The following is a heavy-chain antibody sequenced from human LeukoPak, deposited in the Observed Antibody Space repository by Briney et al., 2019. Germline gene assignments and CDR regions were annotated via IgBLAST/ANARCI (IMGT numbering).Heavy chain of an antibody. CDR3: TRESGSYHGNDY. CDR1: GYTFTGYY. D-gene: IGHD1-26*01. Sequence: ASVKVSCKASGYTFTGYYMHWVRQAPGQGLEWMGRINPNNGGTNYAQKFQGRATMTGDTSISTAYMELSSLRSDDTAVYYCTRESGSYHGNDYWGQGTLVTVSS. CDR2: INPNNGGT. V-gene: IGHV1-2*06. J-gene: IGHJ4*02.